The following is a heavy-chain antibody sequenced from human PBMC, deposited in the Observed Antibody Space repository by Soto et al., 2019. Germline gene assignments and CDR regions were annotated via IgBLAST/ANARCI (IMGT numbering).Heavy chain of an antibody. CDR1: GFTFSSYA. CDR2: ISGSGGST. V-gene: IGHV3-23*01. Sequence: GGSLRLSCAASGFTFSSYAMSWVRQAPGKGVEWVSAISGSGGSTYYADSVKGRFTISRDNSKNTLYLQMNSLRAEDTAVYYCPPVWELPDYWGQGTLLTVSS. D-gene: IGHD1-26*01. CDR3: PPVWELPDY. J-gene: IGHJ4*02.